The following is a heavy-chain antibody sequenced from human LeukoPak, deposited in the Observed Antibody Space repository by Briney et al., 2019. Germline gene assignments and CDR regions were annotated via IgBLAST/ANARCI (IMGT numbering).Heavy chain of an antibody. J-gene: IGHJ5*02. CDR1: GGSISSSNW. CDR2: IYHSGST. CDR3: ARVDLRNSSSKIDP. D-gene: IGHD6-13*01. Sequence: PSGTLSLTCAVSGGSISSSNWWSWVRQPPGKGLEWIGEIYHSGSTNYNPSLKSRVTISVDTSKNQFSLKLSSVTAADTAVYYCARVDLRNSSSKIDPWGQGTLVTVSS. V-gene: IGHV4-4*02.